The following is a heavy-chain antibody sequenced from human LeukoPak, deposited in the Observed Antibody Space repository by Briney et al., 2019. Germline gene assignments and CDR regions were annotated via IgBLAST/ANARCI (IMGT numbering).Heavy chain of an antibody. Sequence: SETLSLTCTVSGYSISNSYYWGWIRQPPGKGLEWIGSIYHSGNTYYNPSLKSRVTISLDTSKNQFSLKLTSVTAADTAVYYCARAGYGDSDFDYWGQGTLVTVSS. D-gene: IGHD4-17*01. CDR2: IYHSGNT. CDR1: GYSISNSYY. V-gene: IGHV4-38-2*02. CDR3: ARAGYGDSDFDY. J-gene: IGHJ4*02.